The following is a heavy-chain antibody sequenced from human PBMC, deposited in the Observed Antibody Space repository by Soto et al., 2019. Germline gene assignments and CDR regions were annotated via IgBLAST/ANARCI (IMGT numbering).Heavy chain of an antibody. D-gene: IGHD6-19*01. CDR1: GGTFSSYT. V-gene: IGHV1-69*08. CDR2: IIPILGIA. CDR3: ARDTEGSHSSGWEGAFGY. J-gene: IGHJ4*02. Sequence: QVQLVQSGAEVKKPGSSVKVSCKASGGTFSSYTISWVRQAPGQGLEWMGRIIPILGIANYAQKFQGRVTITADKSTSTAYMELSSLRSEDTAVYYCARDTEGSHSSGWEGAFGYWGQGTLVTVSS.